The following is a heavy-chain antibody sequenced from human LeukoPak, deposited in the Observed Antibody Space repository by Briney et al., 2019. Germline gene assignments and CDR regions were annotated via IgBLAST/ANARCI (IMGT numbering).Heavy chain of an antibody. CDR3: ARVLYCSGGSCYSWFDP. Sequence: SQTLSLTCTVSGGSISSGSYYWRWIRQPAGKGLEWIGRIYTSGSTNYNPSLKSRVTISVDTSKNQFSLKLSSVTAADTAVYYCARVLYCSGGSCYSWFDPWGQGTPVTVSS. J-gene: IGHJ5*02. CDR2: IYTSGST. CDR1: GGSISSGSYY. V-gene: IGHV4-61*02. D-gene: IGHD2-15*01.